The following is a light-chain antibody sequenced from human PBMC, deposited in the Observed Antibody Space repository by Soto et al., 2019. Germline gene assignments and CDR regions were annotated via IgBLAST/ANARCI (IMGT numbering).Light chain of an antibody. Sequence: QSVLTQAPSASGTPGQRVTISCSGSNSNIGGNSVSWYQQLPGTAPKLLVYTNNQRPSGVPDRISGSKSGTSASLAISGLQSEDEADYYCAAWDDSLNGVLFGGGTK. CDR1: NSNIGGNS. V-gene: IGLV1-44*01. CDR2: TNN. J-gene: IGLJ2*01. CDR3: AAWDDSLNGVL.